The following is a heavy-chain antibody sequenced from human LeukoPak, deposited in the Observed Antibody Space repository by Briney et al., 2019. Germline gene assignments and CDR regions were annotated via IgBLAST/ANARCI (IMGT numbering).Heavy chain of an antibody. CDR3: ATPGIAAAGSGY. CDR2: ISSSSSYI. V-gene: IGHV3-21*01. CDR1: GFTFSSYS. D-gene: IGHD6-13*01. Sequence: PGGSLRLSCAASGFTFSSYSMNWVRQAPGKGLEWVSSISSSSSYIYYADSVKGRFTISRDNAKNSLYLQMNSLRAEDTAVYYCATPGIAAAGSGYWGQGTLVTVSS. J-gene: IGHJ4*02.